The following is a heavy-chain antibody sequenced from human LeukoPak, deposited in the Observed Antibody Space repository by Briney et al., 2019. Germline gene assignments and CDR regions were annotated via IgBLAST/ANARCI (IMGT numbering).Heavy chain of an antibody. CDR2: INQDGSEK. V-gene: IGHV3-7*01. J-gene: IGHJ4*02. CDR3: ARVDHWNFRAAFDY. CDR1: GFTFSSYW. Sequence: SGGSLRLSCAASGFTFSSYWTGWVRQAPGKGLEWVASINQDGSEKYYVDFVKGRFTISRDNAKNSLHLEMNSLRAEDTAVYYCARVDHWNFRAAFDYWGQGTLVTVSS. D-gene: IGHD1-7*01.